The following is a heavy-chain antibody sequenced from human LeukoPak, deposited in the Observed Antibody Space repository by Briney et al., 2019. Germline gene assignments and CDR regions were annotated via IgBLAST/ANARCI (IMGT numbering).Heavy chain of an antibody. Sequence: GGSLRLSCAASTFTFSNAWMSWVRQAPGKGLEWFGRIKSKSDGGTTDYAAPVKGRFTISRDDSKNTLYLQMNSLKTEDTAVNYCTTAPRGYCSGGSCSYAFDIWGQGTMVTVSS. J-gene: IGHJ3*02. CDR3: TTAPRGYCSGGSCSYAFDI. D-gene: IGHD2-15*01. CDR2: IKSKSDGGTT. V-gene: IGHV3-15*01. CDR1: TFTFSNAW.